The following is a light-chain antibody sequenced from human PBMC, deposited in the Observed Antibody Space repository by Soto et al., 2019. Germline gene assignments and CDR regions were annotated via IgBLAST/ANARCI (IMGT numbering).Light chain of an antibody. J-gene: IGKJ2*01. V-gene: IGKV3-20*01. Sequence: EIVLTQSPGTLSLSPGERATLSCRASQSVARNLLAWFQQRPGQPPRLLIYDAIGRATGIPDRFSGSGAATDFPLTINRLEPEDCAVYYCHQYASSPLTFGQGTKLEIK. CDR3: HQYASSPLT. CDR2: DAI. CDR1: QSVARNL.